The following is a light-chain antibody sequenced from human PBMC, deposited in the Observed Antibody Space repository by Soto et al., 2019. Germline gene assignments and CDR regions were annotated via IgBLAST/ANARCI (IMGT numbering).Light chain of an antibody. V-gene: IGLV2-8*01. J-gene: IGLJ3*02. Sequence: QSVLTQSPSASGSPGQSVTISCTGTSSDVGNYKYVSWYQQHPGKAPKLMIYEVSKRPSGVPDRFSGSKSGNTASLTVSGLQAEYEADYYCSSYAGSNNWVFGGGTKLTVL. CDR2: EVS. CDR3: SSYAGSNNWV. CDR1: SSDVGNYKY.